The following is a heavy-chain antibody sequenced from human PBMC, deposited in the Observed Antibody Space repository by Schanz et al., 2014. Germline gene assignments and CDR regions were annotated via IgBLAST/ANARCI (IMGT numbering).Heavy chain of an antibody. CDR1: GFTFSTYA. CDR2: ISGSGGST. D-gene: IGHD2-2*01. J-gene: IGHJ6*02. CDR3: AKDSCSSTTCYGYGMDV. V-gene: IGHV3-23*01. Sequence: VQLLQFGGGLVQPGGSLRLSCAASGFTFSTYAMSWVRQAPGKGLEWVSAISGSGGSTYYADSVKGRFTVFRDNSKRTLYLEINDPRAEDTAVYYCAKDSCSSTTCYGYGMDVWGQGSTVTVSS.